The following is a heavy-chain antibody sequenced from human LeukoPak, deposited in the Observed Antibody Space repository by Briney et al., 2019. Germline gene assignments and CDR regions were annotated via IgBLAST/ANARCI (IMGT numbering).Heavy chain of an antibody. J-gene: IGHJ4*02. CDR3: AHSLGPSYSSSWYVDY. CDR2: IYWDDDK. Sequence: SGPTLVKPTQTLTLTCTFSGFSLSTSGVGVGWIRQPPGKVLEWLALIYWDDDKRYSPSLKSRLTITKDTSKNQVVLTMTNMDPVDTATYYCAHSLGPSYSSSWYVDYWGQGTLVTVSS. D-gene: IGHD6-13*01. V-gene: IGHV2-5*02. CDR1: GFSLSTSGVG.